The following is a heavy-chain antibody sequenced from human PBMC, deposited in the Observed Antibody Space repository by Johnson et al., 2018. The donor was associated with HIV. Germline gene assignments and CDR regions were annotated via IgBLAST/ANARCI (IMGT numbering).Heavy chain of an antibody. D-gene: IGHD3-10*02. J-gene: IGHJ3*02. Sequence: HVQLVESGGGVVQPGRSLRLSCAASGFSFSSYAMHWVRQAPGKGLEWVAVVSYDGSERYYADSVKGRFTISRDSSKNSLYLQMNSLRAEDTALYYCARRLAQGSPIEYYVGAFDIWGQGTMVTVSS. CDR3: ARRLAQGSPIEYYVGAFDI. V-gene: IGHV3-30*04. CDR1: GFSFSSYA. CDR2: VSYDGSER.